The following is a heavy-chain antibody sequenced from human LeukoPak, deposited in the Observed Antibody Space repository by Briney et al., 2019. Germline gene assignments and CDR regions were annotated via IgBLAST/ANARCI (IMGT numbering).Heavy chain of an antibody. CDR2: ISGSGGST. Sequence: GGSLRLPCAASGFTFSSYAMSWVRQAPGKGLGWVSAISGSGGSTYYADSVKGRFTISRDNSKNTLYLQMNSLRAEDTAVYYCSRSGYYDVLDYWGQGTLVTVSS. CDR1: GFTFSSYA. CDR3: SRSGYYDVLDY. D-gene: IGHD3-3*01. V-gene: IGHV3-23*01. J-gene: IGHJ4*02.